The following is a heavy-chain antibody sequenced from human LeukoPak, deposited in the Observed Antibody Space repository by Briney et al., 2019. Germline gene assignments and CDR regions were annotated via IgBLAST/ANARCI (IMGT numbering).Heavy chain of an antibody. CDR1: GGSISGYY. CDR2: IYYRGST. CDR3: ARGSGGVFDY. D-gene: IGHD3-16*01. V-gene: IGHV4-59*08. J-gene: IGHJ4*02. Sequence: SGTLSLTCTVSGGSISGYYWSWIRQPPGKGLEYIGYIYYRGSTNYNPSFKSRLTISVDTSKNQFSLKLSSVTAADTAVYYCARGSGGVFDYWGQGALVTVSS.